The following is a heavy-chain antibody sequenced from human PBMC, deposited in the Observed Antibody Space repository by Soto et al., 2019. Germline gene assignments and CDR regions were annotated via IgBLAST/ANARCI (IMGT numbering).Heavy chain of an antibody. CDR3: AREGNLGRWLQPLDF. J-gene: IGHJ4*02. D-gene: IGHD5-12*01. CDR1: GYSISAYS. CDR2: IHYNGNT. Sequence: ASETLSLTCTVSGYSISAYSWSWVRQPTGKGLEWIGNIHYNGNTKYSPSLKSRVTMSVDTSKNHFSLRLISVTAADTAIYFCAREGNLGRWLQPLDFWGQGTLVTVSS. V-gene: IGHV4-59*01.